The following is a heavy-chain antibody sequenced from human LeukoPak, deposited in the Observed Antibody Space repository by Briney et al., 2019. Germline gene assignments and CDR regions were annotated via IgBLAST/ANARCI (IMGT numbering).Heavy chain of an antibody. CDR3: ARGGDDYGDYDLDY. J-gene: IGHJ4*02. CDR2: INPNSGGT. V-gene: IGHV1-2*04. Sequence: ASVKVSCKASGYTFTSYGISWVRQAPGQGLEWMGWINPNSGGTNYAQKFQGWVTMTRDTSISTAYMELSRLRSDDTAVYYCARGGDDYGDYDLDYWGQGTLVTVSS. D-gene: IGHD4-17*01. CDR1: GYTFTSYG.